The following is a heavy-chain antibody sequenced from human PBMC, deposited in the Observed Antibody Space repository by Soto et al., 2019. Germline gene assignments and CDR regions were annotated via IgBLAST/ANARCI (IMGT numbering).Heavy chain of an antibody. Sequence: SETLSLTCAVYGGSFSGYYWSWIRQPPGKGLEWIGEINHSGSTNYNPSLKSRVTISVDTSKNQFSLKLSSVTAADTAVYYCARDGRMGYDGSGYYHDYYGMDVWGQGTTVTVSS. CDR2: INHSGST. CDR3: ARDGRMGYDGSGYYHDYYGMDV. V-gene: IGHV4-34*01. J-gene: IGHJ6*02. D-gene: IGHD3-22*01. CDR1: GGSFSGYY.